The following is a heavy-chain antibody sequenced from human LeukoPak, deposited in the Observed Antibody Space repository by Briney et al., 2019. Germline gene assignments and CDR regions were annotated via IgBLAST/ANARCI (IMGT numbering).Heavy chain of an antibody. D-gene: IGHD4-17*01. CDR2: ISYDGSNK. V-gene: IGHV3-30*04. J-gene: IGHJ4*02. CDR3: ARDRARDDYGDY. CDR1: GFTFSSYA. Sequence: PGRSLRLSCAASGFTFSSYAMHWVRQAPGKGLEWVAVISYDGSNKYYADSVKGRFTISRDNSKNTLYLQMNSLRAEDTAVYYCARDRARDDYGDYWGQGTLVTVSS.